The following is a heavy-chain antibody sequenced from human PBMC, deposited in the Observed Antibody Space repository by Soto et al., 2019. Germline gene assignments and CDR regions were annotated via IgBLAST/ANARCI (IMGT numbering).Heavy chain of an antibody. D-gene: IGHD2-15*01. CDR3: ARDPANLALAVAYFDS. CDR2: ISHTGRT. J-gene: IGHJ4*02. V-gene: IGHV4-38-2*02. Sequence: SETLSLTCRVSGSSITNSFYWGWIRQSPEKGLEWIGSISHTGRTSYNPSLKSRVSISVDTSKNQFSLTLTSVTAADTAVYYCARDPANLALAVAYFDSWGQGTLVTVSS. CDR1: GSSITNSFY.